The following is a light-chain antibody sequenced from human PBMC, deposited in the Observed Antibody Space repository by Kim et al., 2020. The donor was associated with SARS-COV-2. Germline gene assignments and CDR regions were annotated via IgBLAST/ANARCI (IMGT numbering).Light chain of an antibody. CDR1: SGYSNYK. J-gene: IGLJ3*02. Sequence: CTLGSGYSNYKVDWYQQRPGKGPRFVMRVGTGGVVGSKWDGIPDRFSVLGSGLNRYLTIKNIQEEDESDYHCGADHGSGSNFVWVFGGGTQLTVL. CDR2: VGTGGVVG. V-gene: IGLV9-49*01. CDR3: GADHGSGSNFVWV.